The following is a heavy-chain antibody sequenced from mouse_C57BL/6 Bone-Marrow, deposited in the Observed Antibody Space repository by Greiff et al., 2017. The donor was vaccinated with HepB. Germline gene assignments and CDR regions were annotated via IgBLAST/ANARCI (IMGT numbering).Heavy chain of an antibody. V-gene: IGHV14-4*01. CDR3: TTDGYYPSYFDY. J-gene: IGHJ2*01. Sequence: EVQLQHSGAELVRPGASVKLSCTASGFNIKDDYMHWVKQRPEQGLEWIGWIDPENGDTEYASKFQGKATITADTSSNTAYLQLSLTSEDTAVYYCTTDGYYPSYFDYWGQGTTLTVSS. D-gene: IGHD2-3*01. CDR2: IDPENGDT. CDR1: GFNIKDDY.